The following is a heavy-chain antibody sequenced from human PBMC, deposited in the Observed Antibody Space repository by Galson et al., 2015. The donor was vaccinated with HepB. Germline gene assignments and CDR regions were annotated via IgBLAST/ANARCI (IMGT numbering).Heavy chain of an antibody. V-gene: IGHV1-18*04. J-gene: IGHJ4*02. CDR2: ISAYNGNT. CDR1: GYTFTSYG. CDR3: ARDGQRAAAGDY. D-gene: IGHD6-13*01. Sequence: QSGAEVKKPGESLRISCKGSGYTFTSYGISWVRQAPGQGLEWMGWISAYNGNTNYAQKLQGRVTMTTDTSTSTAYMELRSLRSDDTAVYYCARDGQRAAAGDYWGQGTLVTVSS.